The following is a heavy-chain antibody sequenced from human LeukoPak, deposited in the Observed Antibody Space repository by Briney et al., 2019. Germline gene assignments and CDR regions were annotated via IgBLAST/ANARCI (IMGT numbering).Heavy chain of an antibody. D-gene: IGHD6-6*01. V-gene: IGHV3-48*01. CDR1: GFTFSSYS. Sequence: GGSLRLSCAASGFTFSSYSMNWVRQAPGKGLEWVSYISSSSSTIYYADSVKGRFTISRDNAKNSLYLQMNSLRAEDTAVYYCARESPYSSSSLYYYMDVWGKGTTVTVSS. CDR3: ARESPYSSSSLYYYMDV. J-gene: IGHJ6*03. CDR2: ISSSSSTI.